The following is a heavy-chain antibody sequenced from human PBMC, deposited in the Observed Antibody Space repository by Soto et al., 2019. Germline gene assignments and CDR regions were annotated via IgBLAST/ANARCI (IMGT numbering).Heavy chain of an antibody. D-gene: IGHD3-10*01. V-gene: IGHV3-30*03. CDR2: ITHNGRIQ. CDR1: GFTFSGYG. J-gene: IGHJ6*02. Sequence: GGSLSLSCAASGFTFSGYGMHWVRQAPGKGLEWVAVITHNGRIQYYADSVKGRFTISRDNSEDTLDLQMSSLRPEDTAVYYCATREGRNGMVVGANGAYFGMDVCGQGTTVTVS. CDR3: ATREGRNGMVVGANGAYFGMDV.